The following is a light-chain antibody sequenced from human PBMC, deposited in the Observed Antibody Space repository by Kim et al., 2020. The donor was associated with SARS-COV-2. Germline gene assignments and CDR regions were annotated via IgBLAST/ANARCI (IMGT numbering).Light chain of an antibody. CDR2: DAS. J-gene: IGKJ4*01. V-gene: IGKV3-11*01. CDR1: QSIDTS. CDR3: QQRDSWPPAVS. Sequence: PGERATRSCRASQSIDTSLAWYQHRPGQAPRLLVDDASIRATGVPDRFSGSGSGTDFTLTISSLEPEDFSTYYCQQRDSWPPAVSFGGGTKVDIK.